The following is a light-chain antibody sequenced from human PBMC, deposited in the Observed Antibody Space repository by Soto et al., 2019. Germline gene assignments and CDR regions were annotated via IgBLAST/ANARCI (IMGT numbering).Light chain of an antibody. CDR3: HQDGSSPPP. CDR2: GAS. V-gene: IGKV3-20*01. CDR1: QTVSNSY. Sequence: EIVLTQSPGTLSLSPGERATLSCRASQTVSNSYLAWYQHQPGQAPRLLISGASSRATGIPDRFSGSGSGADFTLTSSRLDPEDFAVYYCHQDGSSPPPVGGGTKVE. J-gene: IGKJ4*01.